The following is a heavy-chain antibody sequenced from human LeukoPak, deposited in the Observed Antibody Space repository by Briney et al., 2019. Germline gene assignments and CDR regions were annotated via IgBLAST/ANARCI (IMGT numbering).Heavy chain of an antibody. CDR3: ASQLRYFDWLSPGGGLAGY. Sequence: PGGSLRLSCAASGFTFSSYGMHWVRQAPGKGLEWVAVISYDGSNKYYADSVKGRFTISRDNSKNTLYLQMNSLRAEDTAVYYCASQLRYFDWLSPGGGLAGYWGQGTLVTVSS. J-gene: IGHJ4*02. V-gene: IGHV3-30*03. D-gene: IGHD3-9*01. CDR1: GFTFSSYG. CDR2: ISYDGSNK.